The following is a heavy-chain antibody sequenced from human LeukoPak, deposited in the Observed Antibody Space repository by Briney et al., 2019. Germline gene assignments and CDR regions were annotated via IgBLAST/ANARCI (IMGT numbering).Heavy chain of an antibody. CDR2: ISYDGSNK. J-gene: IGHJ4*02. CDR1: RFTFSSYA. V-gene: IGHV3-30*04. Sequence: GRSLRLSCAASRFTFSSYAMYWVRQAPGKGLEWVALISYDGSNKYYADSVKGRFTISRDNSKNTLYLQMNSLRTEDTAVYYCARDGLRSYYFDYWGQGTLVTVSS. CDR3: ARDGLRSYYFDY.